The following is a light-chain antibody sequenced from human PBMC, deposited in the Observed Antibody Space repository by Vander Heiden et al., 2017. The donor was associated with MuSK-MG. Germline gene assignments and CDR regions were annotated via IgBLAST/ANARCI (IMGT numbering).Light chain of an antibody. Sequence: QSVLTQPPSASGTPGQRVTISCSGSRPNIGSNTVNWYQQLPGTAPKLLIYSNSQRPSGVPDRFSGSKSGTSASLAISGLQSEDEADYYCAAWDDSLNGVVFGGGTKLTVL. CDR2: SNS. J-gene: IGLJ2*01. V-gene: IGLV1-44*01. CDR3: AAWDDSLNGVV. CDR1: RPNIGSNT.